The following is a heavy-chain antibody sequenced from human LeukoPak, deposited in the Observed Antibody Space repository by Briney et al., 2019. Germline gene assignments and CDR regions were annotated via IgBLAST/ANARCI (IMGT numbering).Heavy chain of an antibody. CDR2: IYYSGST. Sequence: PSETLSLTCTVSGGSISSSSYYWGWIRQPPGKGLEWIGSIYYSGSTYYNPSLKSRVTISADTSKNQFSLKLSSVTAADTAVYYCARSPKPLFVGGSYRRELDYWGQGTLVTVSS. V-gene: IGHV4-39*01. D-gene: IGHD3-16*02. J-gene: IGHJ4*02. CDR3: ARSPKPLFVGGSYRRELDY. CDR1: GGSISSSSYY.